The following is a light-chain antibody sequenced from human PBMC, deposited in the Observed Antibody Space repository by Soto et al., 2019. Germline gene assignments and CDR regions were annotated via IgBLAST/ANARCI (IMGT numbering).Light chain of an antibody. V-gene: IGKV3-15*01. Sequence: EIVMTQSPDTLSVSPGVRATLSCRASQSVSTNVAWYQQTRGQAPRLLMFDAYTRATGVPARFSGSGSGTDFTLTISSLQSEDSAIYYCQQYNYWPRTFGQGTRVEIK. J-gene: IGKJ1*01. CDR2: DAY. CDR3: QQYNYWPRT. CDR1: QSVSTN.